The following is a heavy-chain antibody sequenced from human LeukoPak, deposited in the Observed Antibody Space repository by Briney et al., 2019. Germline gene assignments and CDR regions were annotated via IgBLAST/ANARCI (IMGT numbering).Heavy chain of an antibody. V-gene: IGHV4-59*12. Sequence: SETLSLTCSVSGGSLTYYYWTWIRQPPGRRPEWIGFIYYSGSTNYNPSLESQVAFSVDTSKNQFSLNLSSVTAADTAVYYCARDETHFYGSGSSNWFDPWGQGILVTVSS. J-gene: IGHJ5*02. CDR1: GGSLTYYY. D-gene: IGHD3-10*01. CDR2: IYYSGST. CDR3: ARDETHFYGSGSSNWFDP.